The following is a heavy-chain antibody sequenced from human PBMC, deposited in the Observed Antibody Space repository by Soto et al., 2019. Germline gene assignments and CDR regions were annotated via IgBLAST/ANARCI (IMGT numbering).Heavy chain of an antibody. J-gene: IGHJ4*02. CDR3: AKVLLWFGEPTNFDY. CDR2: ISGSGGST. CDR1: GFTFSSYA. Sequence: GGSLRLSCAASGFTFSSYAMSWVRQAPGKGLEWVSAISGSGGSTYYADSVKGRFTISRDNSKNTLYLQMNSLRAEDTAVYYCAKVLLWFGEPTNFDYWGQETLVTVSS. D-gene: IGHD3-10*01. V-gene: IGHV3-23*01.